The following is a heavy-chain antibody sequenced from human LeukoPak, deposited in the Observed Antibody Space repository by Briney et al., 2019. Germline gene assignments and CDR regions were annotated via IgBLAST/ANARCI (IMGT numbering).Heavy chain of an antibody. J-gene: IGHJ4*02. D-gene: IGHD4-17*01. Sequence: GGSLRLSCAASGFSFSDTGMTWVRQAPGKGLEWVAHISSSGRYIDYADSVKGRITISRDNAKKSVDLQMNSLSAEDTSVYYCVRNFGDGFDYWGQGTMVIVSS. CDR2: ISSSGRYI. V-gene: IGHV3-21*05. CDR3: VRNFGDGFDY. CDR1: GFSFSDTG.